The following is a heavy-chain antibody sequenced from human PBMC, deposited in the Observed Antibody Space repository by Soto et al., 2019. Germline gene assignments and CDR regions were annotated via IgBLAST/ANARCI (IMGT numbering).Heavy chain of an antibody. V-gene: IGHV4-39*01. Sequence: QLQLQESGPGLVKPSETLSLTCTVSGGSISSSSYYWGWIRQPPGKGLEWIGSIYYSGSTYYNPSLKSRVTISVDTSKNQFSLKLSSVTAADTAVYYCARRFKIAVAGRHDIDYWGQGTLVTVSS. J-gene: IGHJ4*02. CDR3: ARRFKIAVAGRHDIDY. D-gene: IGHD6-19*01. CDR1: GGSISSSSYY. CDR2: IYYSGST.